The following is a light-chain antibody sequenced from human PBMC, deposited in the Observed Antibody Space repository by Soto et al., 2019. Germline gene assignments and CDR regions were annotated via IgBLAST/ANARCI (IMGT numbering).Light chain of an antibody. CDR3: ISYTTSSILHV. Sequence: QSVLTQPASVSGSPGQSITISCTGTSSDVGYYNYVSWYQQHPGKAPELLIHEVGYRPSGVSNRFSGSTSGNTASLTISGLQAEDEADYYCISYTTSSILHVFGTGTKVTVL. CDR2: EVG. V-gene: IGLV2-14*01. J-gene: IGLJ1*01. CDR1: SSDVGYYNY.